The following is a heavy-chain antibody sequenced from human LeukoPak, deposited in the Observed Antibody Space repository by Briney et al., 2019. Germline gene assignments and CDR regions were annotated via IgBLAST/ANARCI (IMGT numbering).Heavy chain of an antibody. CDR2: ISGSGGST. Sequence: GGSLRLSCAASGFTFSSYGMSWVRQAPGKGLEWVSVISGSGGSTYYADSVKGRFTISRDNSKNTLYLQMNSLRAEDTAIYYCAKYLGIGWLHFVGDYWGQGTLVTVSS. D-gene: IGHD5-24*01. CDR3: AKYLGIGWLHFVGDY. V-gene: IGHV3-23*01. J-gene: IGHJ4*02. CDR1: GFTFSSYG.